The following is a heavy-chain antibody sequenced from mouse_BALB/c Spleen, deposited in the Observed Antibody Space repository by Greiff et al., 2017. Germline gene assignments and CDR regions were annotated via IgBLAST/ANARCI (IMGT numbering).Heavy chain of an antibody. D-gene: IGHD2-14*01. V-gene: IGHV7-3*02. J-gene: IGHJ4*01. CDR3: AREHYMYGGAMDY. CDR2: IRNNANGYTT. CDR1: GFTFTDYY. Sequence: EVQRVESGGGLVQPGGSLRLSCATSGFTFTDYYMSWVRQPPGKALEWLGFIRNNANGYTTEYSASVKGPFTISRDNSQSILYLQMNTLRAEDSATDFCAREHYMYGGAMDYWGQGTSVTVSS.